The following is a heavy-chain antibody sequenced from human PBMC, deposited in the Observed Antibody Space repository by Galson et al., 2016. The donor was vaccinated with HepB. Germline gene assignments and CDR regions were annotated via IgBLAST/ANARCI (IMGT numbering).Heavy chain of an antibody. CDR2: IWYDGSNK. V-gene: IGHV3-33*01. Sequence: SLRLSCAVSGFTLSGHGLHWVRQAPGKGLEWVAIIWYDGSNKYYADSVKERFTISRDTSKNTLYLQMNSLRAEDTAVYYCARDLGSSWRSGPFDFWGQGSLVTVSS. CDR3: ARDLGSSWRSGPFDF. CDR1: GFTLSGHG. D-gene: IGHD6-13*01. J-gene: IGHJ4*02.